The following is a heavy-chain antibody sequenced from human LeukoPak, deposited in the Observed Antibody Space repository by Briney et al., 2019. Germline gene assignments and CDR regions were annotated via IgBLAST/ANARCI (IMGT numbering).Heavy chain of an antibody. CDR3: ARDPRQLVEPFDY. D-gene: IGHD6-6*01. V-gene: IGHV3-21*01. Sequence: GGSLRLSCAASGFTFSSYSMNWVRQAPGKGLEWVSSISSSSSYIYYADSVKGRFTISRDNAKNSLYLQMNSLRAEDTAVYYCARDPRQLVEPFDYWGQGTLVTVSS. CDR2: ISSSSSYI. CDR1: GFTFSSYS. J-gene: IGHJ4*02.